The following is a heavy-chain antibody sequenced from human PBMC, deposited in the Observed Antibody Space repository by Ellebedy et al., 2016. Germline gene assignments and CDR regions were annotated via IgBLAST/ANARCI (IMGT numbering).Heavy chain of an antibody. CDR2: ISPSSGSTI. CDR3: TRGGLDNSFDV. J-gene: IGHJ3*01. V-gene: IGHV3-48*02. D-gene: IGHD3-16*01. Sequence: GESLKISXIVSGFTFTSYSRKWVCPTPGKGLEWVSYISPSSGSTIYYADSVKGRFTISRDNAKNSVYLQMNSLRDEDTAVYYCTRGGLDNSFDVWGQGTMVTVS. CDR1: GFTFTSYS.